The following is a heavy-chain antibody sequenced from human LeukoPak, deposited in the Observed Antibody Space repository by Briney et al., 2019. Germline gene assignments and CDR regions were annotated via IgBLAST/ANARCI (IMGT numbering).Heavy chain of an antibody. CDR2: IYSGGST. CDR3: ARSNGVTTVAPFDY. V-gene: IGHV3-53*01. J-gene: IGHJ4*02. CDR1: GFTVSSNY. D-gene: IGHD4-23*01. Sequence: GGSLRLSGAASGFTVSSNYMSWVRQAPGKGLEWVSVIYSGGSTYYADSVKGRFTISRDNSKNTLYLQMNSLRAEDTAVYHCARSNGVTTVAPFDYWGQGTLVTVSS.